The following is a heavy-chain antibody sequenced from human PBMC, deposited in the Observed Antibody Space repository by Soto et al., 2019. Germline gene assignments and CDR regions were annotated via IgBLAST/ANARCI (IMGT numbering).Heavy chain of an antibody. D-gene: IGHD3-22*01. CDR2: IYHTGNA. CDR3: ARGYFDSSDYTTNWFDP. Sequence: SETLSLTCSVSGDSISNSRFYWAWIRQPPGEGLEWIGSIYHTGNAYYNPSLKSRVTIFVDTSKNQFSLKLTSVTAADTALCYCARGYFDSSDYTTNWFDPWGQGSLVTVS. CDR1: GDSISNSRFY. V-gene: IGHV4-39*01. J-gene: IGHJ5*02.